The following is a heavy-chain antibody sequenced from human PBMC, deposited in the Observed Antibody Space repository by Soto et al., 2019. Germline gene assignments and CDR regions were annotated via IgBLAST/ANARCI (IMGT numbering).Heavy chain of an antibody. J-gene: IGHJ6*03. CDR2: IYPSGAT. V-gene: IGHV4-30-2*01. D-gene: IGHD3-10*01. Sequence: TLSLTCAISGASISTRGFTWSWIRQPPGKGLEWIGYIYPSGATYYNPSLKSRVTISLETSKTRFSLNVNSATAADTAVYYCARAVFSSILYIDLWGQGTTVTVSS. CDR3: ARAVFSSILYIDL. CDR1: GASISTRGFT.